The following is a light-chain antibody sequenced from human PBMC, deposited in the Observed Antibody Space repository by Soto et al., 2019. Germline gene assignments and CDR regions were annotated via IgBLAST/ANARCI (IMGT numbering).Light chain of an antibody. J-gene: IGLJ1*01. CDR3: CSYAGSYTYV. CDR2: DVS. CDR1: SSDVGGYNY. Sequence: QSVLTQPRSGSGSPGQSVTISCTGTSSDVGGYNYVSWYQQHPGKAPKLMIYDVSKRPSGVPDRFSGSKSGNTASLNISGLQAEDEADYYCCSYAGSYTYVFGTGTKVTVL. V-gene: IGLV2-11*01.